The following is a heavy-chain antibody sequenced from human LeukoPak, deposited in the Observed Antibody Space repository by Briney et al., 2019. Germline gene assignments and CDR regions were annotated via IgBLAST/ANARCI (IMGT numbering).Heavy chain of an antibody. J-gene: IGHJ5*02. Sequence: ASVKVSCKASGGTFSSYAMSWVRQAPGKGLEWVSAISGSGGSTYYADSVKGRFTISRDNSKNTLYLQMNSLRAEDTAVYYCAKAIAAAGTWFDPWGQGTLVTVSS. CDR2: ISGSGGST. V-gene: IGHV3-23*01. CDR3: AKAIAAAGTWFDP. CDR1: GGTFSSYA. D-gene: IGHD6-13*01.